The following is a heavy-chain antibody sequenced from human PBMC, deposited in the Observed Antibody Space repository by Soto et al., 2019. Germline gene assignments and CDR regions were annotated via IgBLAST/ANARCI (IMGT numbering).Heavy chain of an antibody. Sequence: QVQLLQSGTEVKRPGSSVKVSCRASGVSFNSYGFAWVRQAPGRGLEWVGKINPASQLRNYQQSLQGRVTITADKSTRTAYMELSGLTSEDTAVYYCARMKLARLDHWGQGTLVTVSS. V-gene: IGHV1-69*09. J-gene: IGHJ4*02. CDR3: ARMKLARLDH. CDR2: INPASQLR. CDR1: GVSFNSYG.